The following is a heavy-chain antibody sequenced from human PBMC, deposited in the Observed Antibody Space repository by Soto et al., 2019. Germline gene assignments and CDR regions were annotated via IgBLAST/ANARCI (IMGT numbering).Heavy chain of an antibody. J-gene: IGHJ5*02. CDR1: GGSISSYY. CDR3: ARALYGDYDNWFDP. V-gene: IGHV4-59*01. Sequence: SETLSLTCTVSGGSISSYYWSWIRQPPGKGLEWIGYIYYGGSTNYNPSLKSRVTISVDTSKNQFSLKLSSVTAADTAVYYCARALYGDYDNWFDPWGQGTLVTVS. CDR2: IYYGGST. D-gene: IGHD4-17*01.